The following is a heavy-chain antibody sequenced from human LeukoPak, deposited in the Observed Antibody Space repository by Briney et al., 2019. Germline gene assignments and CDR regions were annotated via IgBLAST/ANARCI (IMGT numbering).Heavy chain of an antibody. Sequence: SETLSLTCALFGRSIIGYHCNWIRQSPGKGLEWIGEINHSGSANYNPSFNSRVTISLDTSKKQFSLELRPLTAADTAVYYCARDPTTVVSVPYYFDDWGQGTLVTVSS. CDR2: INHSGSA. CDR1: GRSIIGYH. J-gene: IGHJ4*02. D-gene: IGHD4-23*01. CDR3: ARDPTTVVSVPYYFDD. V-gene: IGHV4-34*01.